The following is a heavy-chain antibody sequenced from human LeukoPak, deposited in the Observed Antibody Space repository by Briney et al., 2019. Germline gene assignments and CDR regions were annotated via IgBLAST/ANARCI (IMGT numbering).Heavy chain of an antibody. D-gene: IGHD3-10*01. Sequence: ASVKVSCKASGYTFTSYGISWVRQAPGKGLEWMGGFDPEDGETIYAQKFQGRVTMTEDTSTDTAYMELSSLRSEDTAVYYCATEVLRFGELLYGAGDYWGQGTLVTVSS. CDR1: GYTFTSYG. CDR2: FDPEDGET. CDR3: ATEVLRFGELLYGAGDY. J-gene: IGHJ4*02. V-gene: IGHV1-24*01.